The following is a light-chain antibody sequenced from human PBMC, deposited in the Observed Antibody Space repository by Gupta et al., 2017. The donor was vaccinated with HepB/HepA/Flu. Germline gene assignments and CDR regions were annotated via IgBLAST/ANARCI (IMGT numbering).Light chain of an antibody. CDR1: QSVLNRSNNKNY. CDR3: QQYYTTLWT. CDR2: WAS. Sequence: EIVMTQSPESLAVSVGERATINCKSSQSVLNRSNNKNYLAWYQQKPGQPPKLLIYWASTRGSGVPVRFSGSGSGTDFTLTISSLQAEDVAVYYCQQYYTTLWTFGQGTKVEIK. J-gene: IGKJ1*01. V-gene: IGKV4-1*01.